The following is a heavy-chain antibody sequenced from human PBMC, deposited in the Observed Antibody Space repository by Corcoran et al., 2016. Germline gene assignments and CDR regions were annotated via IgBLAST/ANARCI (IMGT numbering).Heavy chain of an antibody. Sequence: QVQLVQSGAEVKKPGSSVKVSCKASGGTFSSYAISWVRQAPGQGLEWMGGIIPIFGTANYAQEFQGRVTITADEYKSTAYMELSSLRSEDTAVYYCAAGPITMVRGGDNYYYGMDVWGQGTTVTVSS. V-gene: IGHV1-69*01. D-gene: IGHD3-10*01. J-gene: IGHJ6*02. CDR3: AAGPITMVRGGDNYYYGMDV. CDR2: IIPIFGTA. CDR1: GGTFSSYA.